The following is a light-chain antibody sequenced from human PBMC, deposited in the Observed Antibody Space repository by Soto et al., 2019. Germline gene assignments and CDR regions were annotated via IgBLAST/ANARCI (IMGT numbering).Light chain of an antibody. V-gene: IGKV1-39*01. Sequence: DIQMTQSPSSLSASVGDRVTITCRASQSINSYLNWYQQKPGKAPQLLIYAASSLQGGVPSRFSGSGSGTDFTLTISTLQPEDFATYFCLQHNTYPLTFGGGTKVEIK. CDR3: LQHNTYPLT. CDR2: AAS. CDR1: QSINSY. J-gene: IGKJ4*01.